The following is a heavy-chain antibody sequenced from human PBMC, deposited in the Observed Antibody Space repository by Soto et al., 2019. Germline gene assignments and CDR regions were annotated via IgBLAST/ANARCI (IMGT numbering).Heavy chain of an antibody. CDR3: ARTAGGIAAAVNWFDP. Sequence: SETLSLTCTVSGGSISSGVYYWSWIRQHPGKGLEWIGYIYYSGSTYYNPSPKSRVTISVDTSKNQFSLKLNSVTAADTAVYYCARTAGGIAAAVNWFDPWGQGTLVTVSS. V-gene: IGHV4-31*03. J-gene: IGHJ5*02. D-gene: IGHD6-13*01. CDR2: IYYSGST. CDR1: GGSISSGVYY.